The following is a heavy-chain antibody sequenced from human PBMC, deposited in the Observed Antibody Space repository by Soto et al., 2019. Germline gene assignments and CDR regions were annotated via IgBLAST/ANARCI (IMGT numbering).Heavy chain of an antibody. J-gene: IGHJ6*02. CDR1: GDSVSSNSAA. Sequence: SQTLSLTCAISGDSVSSNSAAWNWIRQSPSRGLEWLGRTYYRSKWYNDYAVSVKSRITINPDTSKNQFSLQLNSVTPEDTAVYYCARDGGYSGYDRQRIYYYYCMDVWGQGTTVTVSS. CDR3: ARDGGYSGYDRQRIYYYYCMDV. D-gene: IGHD5-12*01. V-gene: IGHV6-1*01. CDR2: TYYRSKWYN.